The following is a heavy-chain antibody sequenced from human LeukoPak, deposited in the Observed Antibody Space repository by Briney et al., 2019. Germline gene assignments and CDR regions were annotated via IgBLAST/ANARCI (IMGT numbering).Heavy chain of an antibody. Sequence: PGGSLRLSCAASGFTFSNYGMHWVRQAPGKGLEWVAFIRYDESTKYYTDSVKGRFTISRDNSKNTLYLQMNSLRAEDTAVYYCASVYSTDYWGQGTLVTVSS. CDR3: ASVYSTDY. V-gene: IGHV3-30*02. CDR2: IRYDESTK. CDR1: GFTFSNYG. D-gene: IGHD1-26*01. J-gene: IGHJ4*02.